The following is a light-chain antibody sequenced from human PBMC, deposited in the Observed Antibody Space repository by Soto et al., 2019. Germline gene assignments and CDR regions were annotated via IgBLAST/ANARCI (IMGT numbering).Light chain of an antibody. CDR2: GNT. J-gene: IGLJ3*02. V-gene: IGLV1-40*01. CDR1: SSNIGAGYD. Sequence: QAVVTQPPSMSGAPGQRVTISCTGSSSNIGAGYDVHWYQLLPGTAPKLLIYGNTNRPSGVPDRFSGSKSGTSASLAITGLRAEDEADYYCQSRDSSLNSWVFGGGTKLTVL. CDR3: QSRDSSLNSWV.